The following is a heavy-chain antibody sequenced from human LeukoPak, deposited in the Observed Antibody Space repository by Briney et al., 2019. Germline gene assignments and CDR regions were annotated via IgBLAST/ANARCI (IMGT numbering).Heavy chain of an antibody. CDR3: ARDLRYSGYYNGFDP. J-gene: IGHJ5*02. CDR1: GFTFSSYA. CDR2: ISRSGGTT. D-gene: IGHD3-22*01. V-gene: IGHV3-23*01. Sequence: GGSLRLSCAATGFTFSSYAMSWVRQAPGKGLAWVSVISRSGGTTYYADSVKGRFTISRDNSKNTLYLQMNNLRAEDTAVYYCARDLRYSGYYNGFDPWGQGTLVTVSS.